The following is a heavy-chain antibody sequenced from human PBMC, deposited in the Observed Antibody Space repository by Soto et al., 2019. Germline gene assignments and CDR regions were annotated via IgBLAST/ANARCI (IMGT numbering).Heavy chain of an antibody. D-gene: IGHD2-2*01. Sequence: GASVKVSCKASGYTFTGYYMHWVRQAPGQGLEWMGWINPNSGGTNYAQKFQGRVTMTRDTSISTAYMELSRLRSDDTAVYYCARERRELLPSALGYYYYGMDVWGQGTTVTVAS. CDR3: ARERRELLPSALGYYYYGMDV. CDR2: INPNSGGT. J-gene: IGHJ6*02. V-gene: IGHV1-2*02. CDR1: GYTFTGYY.